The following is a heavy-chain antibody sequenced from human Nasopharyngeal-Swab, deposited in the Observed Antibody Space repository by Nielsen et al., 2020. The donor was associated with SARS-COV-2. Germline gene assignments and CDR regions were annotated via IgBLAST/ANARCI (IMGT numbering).Heavy chain of an antibody. D-gene: IGHD3-3*01. J-gene: IGHJ4*02. CDR2: ISSSSSYI. V-gene: IGHV3-21*01. Sequence: WIRQPPGKGLEWVSSISSSSSYIYYADSVKGRFTISRDNAKNALYLQVNSLRSEDTAVYYCAFGAFYFDHWGQGTLVTVSS. CDR3: AFGAFYFDH.